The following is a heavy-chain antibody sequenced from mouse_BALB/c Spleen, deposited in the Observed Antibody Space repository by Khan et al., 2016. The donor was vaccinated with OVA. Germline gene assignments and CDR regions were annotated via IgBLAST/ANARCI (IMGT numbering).Heavy chain of an antibody. CDR1: GFTFTDCY. J-gene: IGHJ4*01. V-gene: IGHV7-3*02. Sequence: EVELVESGGGLVQPGGSLRLSCATSGFTFTDCYMSWVRQPPGKALEWLAFIRNKANGYTTEYSASVTGRFTISRDNSKSILYLQLNTLRAEDSATYYCVRDNPIPMDYWGQGTSVTVSS. D-gene: IGHD2-14*01. CDR2: IRNKANGYTT. CDR3: VRDNPIPMDY.